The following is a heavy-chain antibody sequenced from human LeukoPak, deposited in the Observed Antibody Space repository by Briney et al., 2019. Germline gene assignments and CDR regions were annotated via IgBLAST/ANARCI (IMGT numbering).Heavy chain of an antibody. Sequence: SGGSLRLSCAASGFTFSNAWMSWVRQAPGKGLEWVGRIKSKTDGGTTDYAAPVKGRFTISRDDSKNTLYLQMNSLKTEDTAVYYCTTRPLFIAVAGNFDYWGQGTLVTVSS. J-gene: IGHJ4*02. CDR3: TTRPLFIAVAGNFDY. V-gene: IGHV3-15*01. CDR1: GFTFSNAW. D-gene: IGHD6-13*01. CDR2: IKSKTDGGTT.